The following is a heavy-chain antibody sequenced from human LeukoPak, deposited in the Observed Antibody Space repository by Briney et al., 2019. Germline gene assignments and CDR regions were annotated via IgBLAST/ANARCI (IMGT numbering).Heavy chain of an antibody. CDR1: GFTFSSYS. CDR3: ARDLVKYGSGSYSVH. Sequence: GGSLRLSCAASGFTFSSYSMNWVRQAPGKGLEWVSSISSSSSYIYYADSVKGRFTISRDNAKNSLYLQMNSLRAEDTAVYYCARDLVKYGSGSYSVHWGQGTLVTVSS. V-gene: IGHV3-21*01. CDR2: ISSSSSYI. D-gene: IGHD3-10*01. J-gene: IGHJ4*02.